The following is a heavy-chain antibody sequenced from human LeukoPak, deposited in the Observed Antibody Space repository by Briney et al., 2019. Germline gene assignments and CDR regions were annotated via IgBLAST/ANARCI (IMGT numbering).Heavy chain of an antibody. CDR2: ISPHNGGT. D-gene: IGHD3-3*01. Sequence: ASVKVSCKASGYTFTGYYIHWVRQAPGQGLEWMGWISPHNGGTNYAQKFPGRVTMTRDTSISTAYMELSRLRSGDTAVYYCARGYSFTIFGVVIRDHDAFDIWGQGTMVTVSS. CDR1: GYTFTGYY. V-gene: IGHV1-2*02. CDR3: ARGYSFTIFGVVIRDHDAFDI. J-gene: IGHJ3*02.